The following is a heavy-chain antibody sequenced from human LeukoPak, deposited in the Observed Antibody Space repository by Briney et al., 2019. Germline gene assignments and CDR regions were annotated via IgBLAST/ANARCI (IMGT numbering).Heavy chain of an antibody. J-gene: IGHJ5*02. V-gene: IGHV1-18*01. CDR3: ARALVVMGVDP. CDR1: GYTFTSYG. Sequence: ASVKVSCKASGYTFTSYGISWVRQAPGQGLEWMGWISAYNGNTNYTQKLQGRVTMTTDTSISTAYMELSRLRSDDTAVYYCARALVVMGVDPWGQETLVTVSS. CDR2: ISAYNGNT. D-gene: IGHD2-15*01.